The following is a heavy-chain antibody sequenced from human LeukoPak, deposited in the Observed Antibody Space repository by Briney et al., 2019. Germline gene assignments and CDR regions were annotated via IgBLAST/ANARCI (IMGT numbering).Heavy chain of an antibody. D-gene: IGHD2-2*01. CDR1: GVTVSSQY. CDR2: ISGSGGST. V-gene: IGHV3-23*01. J-gene: IGHJ6*02. Sequence: GGSLRLSCAASGVTVSSQYINWVRRAPGKGLEWVSAISGSGGSTYYADSVKGRFTISRDNSKNTLYLQMNSLRAEDTAVYYCAKVAVPAAIPNYYYYYGMDVWGQGTTVGVSS. CDR3: AKVAVPAAIPNYYYYYGMDV.